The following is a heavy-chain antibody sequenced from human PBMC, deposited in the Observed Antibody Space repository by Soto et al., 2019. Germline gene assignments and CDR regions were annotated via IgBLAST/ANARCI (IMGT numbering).Heavy chain of an antibody. D-gene: IGHD3-10*01. CDR2: IGVSGDTT. J-gene: IGHJ4*02. CDR3: ANVRRFGELRSLY. CDR1: GFTFSSYA. V-gene: IGHV3-23*01. Sequence: EVQLLESGGGLVQPGGSLRLSCAASGFTFSSYAMSWVRQAPGKGLEWVSAIGVSGDTTYYADSVKGRFTISRDNSKNTLYLQMGSLRAEETDVYYCANVRRFGELRSLYWGQGTLVTVSS.